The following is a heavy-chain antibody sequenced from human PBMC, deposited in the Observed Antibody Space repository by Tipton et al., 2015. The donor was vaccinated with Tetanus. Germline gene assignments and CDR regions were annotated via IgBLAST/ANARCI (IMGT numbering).Heavy chain of an antibody. D-gene: IGHD2-21*02. CDR2: IYYSGST. J-gene: IGHJ3*02. CDR3: ARVSCGGDCYTDAFDI. Sequence: TLSLTCTVSGGSISSYYWSWIRQPPGKGLEWIGYIYYSGSTNYNPSLKSRVTISVDTSKNQFSLKLSSVTAADTAVYYCARVSCGGDCYTDAFDIWAQGTLVTVSS. V-gene: IGHV4-59*01. CDR1: GGSISSYY.